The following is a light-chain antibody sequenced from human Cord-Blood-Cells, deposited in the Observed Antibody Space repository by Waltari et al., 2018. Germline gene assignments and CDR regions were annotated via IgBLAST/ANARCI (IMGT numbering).Light chain of an antibody. CDR2: AAT. CDR1: QSISSY. CDR3: QQSYSTSYS. V-gene: IGKV1-39*01. Sequence: DIQMTRSQPPVYASVGERVPITGRASQSISSYLNWYQQKPGKAPKLLIYAATSLQNGVPSRFRGSGSGTDFTLTISSRQPEDLSTYYCQQSYSTSYSFGQGTKLEIK. J-gene: IGKJ2*03.